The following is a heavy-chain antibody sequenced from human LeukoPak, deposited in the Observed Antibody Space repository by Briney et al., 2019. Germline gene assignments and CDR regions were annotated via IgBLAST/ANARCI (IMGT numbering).Heavy chain of an antibody. V-gene: IGHV4-59*01. CDR1: GGSINTYY. D-gene: IGHD3-16*02. CDR3: ARDLHVWGNYRYFDP. J-gene: IGHJ5*02. Sequence: SETLSLTCTVSGGSINTYYWSWIRQPPGKGLEWIGYIYYTGNTNYNPSLKSRVSISVDTSKNQFSLWLNSVTAADTAVYYCARDLHVWGNYRYFDPWGQGILVTVSS. CDR2: IYYTGNT.